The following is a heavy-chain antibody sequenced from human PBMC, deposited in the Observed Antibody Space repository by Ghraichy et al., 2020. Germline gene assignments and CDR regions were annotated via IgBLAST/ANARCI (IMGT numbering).Heavy chain of an antibody. Sequence: SETLSLTCAVYGGSFSGYYWSWIRQPPGKGLEWIGEINHSGSTNYNPSLKSRVTISVDTSKNQFSLKLSSVTAADTAVYYCARKCRTGYSSSWYGFVDPSMDVWGQGTTVTVSS. J-gene: IGHJ6*02. CDR1: GGSFSGYY. CDR2: INHSGST. CDR3: ARKCRTGYSSSWYGFVDPSMDV. V-gene: IGHV4-34*01. D-gene: IGHD6-13*01.